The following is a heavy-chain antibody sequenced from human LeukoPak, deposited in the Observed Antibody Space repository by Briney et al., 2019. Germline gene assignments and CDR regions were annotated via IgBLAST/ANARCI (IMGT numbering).Heavy chain of an antibody. J-gene: IGHJ4*02. CDR1: GYTFTSYG. CDR3: ARAHGDYVGNYFDY. D-gene: IGHD4-17*01. CDR2: VSAYNGNT. V-gene: IGHV1-18*04. Sequence: ASVKVSCKASGYTFTSYGISWVRQAPGQGLEWMGWVSAYNGNTNYAQILQGRVTMTTDTSTSTAYMELRSLRSDDTAVYHCARAHGDYVGNYFDYWGQGTLVTVSS.